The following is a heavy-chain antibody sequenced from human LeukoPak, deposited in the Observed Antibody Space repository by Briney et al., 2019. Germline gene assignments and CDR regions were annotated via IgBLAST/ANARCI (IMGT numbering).Heavy chain of an antibody. D-gene: IGHD3-10*01. V-gene: IGHV1-69*13. CDR1: GGTFSSYA. CDR2: IIPIFGTA. Sequence: SVKVSCKASGGTFSSYAISWVRQAPGQGLEWMGGIIPIFGTANYAQKFQGRVTITADESTSTAYMELSSLRSEDTAVYYCARGEWSYGSGVLYGGMEVWGKGTTVTVSS. CDR3: ARGEWSYGSGVLYGGMEV. J-gene: IGHJ6*04.